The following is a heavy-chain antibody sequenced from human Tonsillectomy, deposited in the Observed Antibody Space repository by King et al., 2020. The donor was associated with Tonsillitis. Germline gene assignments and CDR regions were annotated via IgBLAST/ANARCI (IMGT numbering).Heavy chain of an antibody. Sequence: VQRVESGGGVVQPGRSLRLSCAASGFTFSSYAMHWVRQAPGKGLEWVAVISYDGSNKYYADSVKGRFTISRDNSKNTLYLQMNSLRAEDTAVYYCARDIRAIAAAGPFDYWGQGTLVTVSS. V-gene: IGHV3-30-3*01. D-gene: IGHD6-13*01. CDR1: GFTFSSYA. CDR3: ARDIRAIAAAGPFDY. CDR2: ISYDGSNK. J-gene: IGHJ4*02.